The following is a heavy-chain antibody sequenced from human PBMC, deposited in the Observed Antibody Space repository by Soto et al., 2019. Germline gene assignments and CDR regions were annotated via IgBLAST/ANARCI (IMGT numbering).Heavy chain of an antibody. CDR3: ATLELIAARPFEAFDY. V-gene: IGHV1-8*01. D-gene: IGHD6-6*01. J-gene: IGHJ4*02. CDR2: MNPNSGNT. CDR1: GYTFTIYD. Sequence: GASVKVSCKASGYTFTIYDINWVRQAPGQGLEWMGWMNPNSGNTGYAQKFQGRVTMTRNTSISTAYMELSSLRSEDTAVYYCATLELIAARPFEAFDYWGQGTLVTVSS.